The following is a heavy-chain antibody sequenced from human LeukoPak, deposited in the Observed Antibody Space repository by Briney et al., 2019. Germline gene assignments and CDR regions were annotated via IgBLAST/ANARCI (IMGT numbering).Heavy chain of an antibody. Sequence: ASVKVSCKTSGYTFTDYYIHWVRQAPGQGLEWMGWINPNSGGTKYAQKFQGRVTMTRDTSITTAYMELSRLRSDDTAVYYCARVAAEVVGVPGPIGFGWLRRDYYYMDVWGKGTTVTVSS. V-gene: IGHV1-2*02. CDR3: ARVAAEVVGVPGPIGFGWLRRDYYYMDV. CDR1: GYTFTDYY. J-gene: IGHJ6*03. CDR2: INPNSGGT. D-gene: IGHD2-2*02.